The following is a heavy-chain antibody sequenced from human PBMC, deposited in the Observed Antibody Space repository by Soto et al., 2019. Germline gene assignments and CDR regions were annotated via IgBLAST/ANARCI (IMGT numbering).Heavy chain of an antibody. V-gene: IGHV1-69*01. CDR1: GGTFSSYA. D-gene: IGHD1-26*01. Sequence: QVQLVQSGAEVKKPGSSVKVSCKASGGTFSSYAISWVRQAPGQGLEWMGGIIPIFGTANYAQQFQGRVKITADESKSTAYMELSSLRSEDTAVYYCARDGRVGATTYSNFDCWGQGTLVTVSS. CDR2: IIPIFGTA. CDR3: ARDGRVGATTYSNFDC. J-gene: IGHJ4*02.